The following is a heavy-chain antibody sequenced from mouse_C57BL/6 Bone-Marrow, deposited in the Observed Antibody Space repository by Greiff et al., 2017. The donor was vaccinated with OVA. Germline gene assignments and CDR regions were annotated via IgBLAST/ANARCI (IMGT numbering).Heavy chain of an antibody. CDR2: IDPSDSYT. V-gene: IGHV1-50*01. Sequence: QVQLQQPGAELVKPGASVKLSCKASGYTFTSYWMQWVKQRPGQGLEWIGEIDPSDSYTNYNQKFKGKATLTVDKTSSTAYMQLLSLTSDDSAVYYCARSDSDGEDSDYWGQGTTLTVSS. J-gene: IGHJ2*01. CDR1: GYTFTSYW. CDR3: ARSDSDGEDSDY.